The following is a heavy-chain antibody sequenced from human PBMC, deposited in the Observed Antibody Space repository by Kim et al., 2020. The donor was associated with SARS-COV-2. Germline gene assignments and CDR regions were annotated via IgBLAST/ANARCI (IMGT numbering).Heavy chain of an antibody. D-gene: IGHD6-19*01. V-gene: IGHV3-23*01. CDR3: ARSQGITVAGATGPFD. CDR2: ISGGDVNK. Sequence: GGSLRLSCAVSGFNFRTHAMNWVRQPPGRGLEWVSTISGGDVNKYYADSVRGRFTISRDNFENILYLQMESLRAEDTAVYYCARSQGITVAGATGPFD. J-gene: IGHJ4*01. CDR1: GFNFRTHA.